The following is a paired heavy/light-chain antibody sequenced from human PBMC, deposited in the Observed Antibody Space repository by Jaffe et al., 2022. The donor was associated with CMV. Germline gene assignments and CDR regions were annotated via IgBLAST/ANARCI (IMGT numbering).Light chain of an antibody. CDR1: SDLNIATYR. J-gene: IGLJ2*01. Sequence: QAVLTQPSSLSASPGASARLTCTLGSDLNIATYRIYWYQQKPGSPPQYLLRYKSDSDRSQGSGVPSRFSGSKDASANAGILDIAGLQSDDEAEYYCMIWHSSASVFGGGTKLTVL. V-gene: IGLV5-45*03. CDR3: MIWHSSASV. CDR2: YKSDSDR.
Heavy chain of an antibody. CDR2: IKNIGNT. Sequence: QVQLQQWGAGLLKPSETLSLTCAVYGGSFTTYYWTWIRQPPGKGLEWIGEIKNIGNTNYNPSLESRVTMSVDTSKNQFSLRLTSVTAADTAMYYCARGHAFLRWYDYWGQGTLVTVSS. V-gene: IGHV4-34*01. J-gene: IGHJ4*02. D-gene: IGHD3-3*02. CDR3: ARGHAFLRWYDY. CDR1: GGSFTTYY.